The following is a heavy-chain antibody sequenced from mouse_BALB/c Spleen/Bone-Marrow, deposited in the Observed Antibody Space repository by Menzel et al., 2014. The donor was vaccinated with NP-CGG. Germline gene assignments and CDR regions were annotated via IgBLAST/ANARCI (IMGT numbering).Heavy chain of an antibody. CDR2: IYPGDGST. D-gene: IGHD3-1*01. Sequence: LVESGPELVKPGALVKISCKASGYTFTSYDINWVKQRPGQGLEWIGWIYPGDGSTKYNEKFKGKATLTADKSSSTTDFQHSSMLTENAAAFFCATTGDYSGYGFAYWGQGTPVTVSA. V-gene: IGHV1S33*01. J-gene: IGHJ3*01. CDR1: GYTFTSYD. CDR3: ATTGDYSGYGFAY.